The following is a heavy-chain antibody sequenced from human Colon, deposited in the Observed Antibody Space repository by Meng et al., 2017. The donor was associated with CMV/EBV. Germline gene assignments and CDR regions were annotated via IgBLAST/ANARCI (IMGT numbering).Heavy chain of an antibody. J-gene: IGHJ4*02. V-gene: IGHV1-69*10. CDR3: ARGQYYYDANRFVFHYFDY. CDR2: IIPILNIP. D-gene: IGHD3-22*01. Sequence: SVKVSCKPSGCSFSSYAISWMRQAPGQGLEWVGWIIPILNIPTYAQRLQGRITLSADPSTATAYMELSSLRSDDTATYYFARGQYYYDANRFVFHYFDYWGQGTLVTVSS. CDR1: GCSFSSYA.